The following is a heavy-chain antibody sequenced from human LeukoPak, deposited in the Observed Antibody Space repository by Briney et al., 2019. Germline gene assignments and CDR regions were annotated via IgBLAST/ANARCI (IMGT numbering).Heavy chain of an antibody. CDR3: ARSKINWFDP. CDR2: IYYSGST. J-gene: IGHJ5*02. V-gene: IGHV4-59*01. CDR1: GGSISSYY. Sequence: SETLSLTCTVSGGSISSYYWSWIRQPPGKGLEWIGYIYYSGSTNYNPSLKSRVTISVDTSKNQFSLKLSSVTTADTAVYYCARSKINWFDPWGQGTLVTVSS.